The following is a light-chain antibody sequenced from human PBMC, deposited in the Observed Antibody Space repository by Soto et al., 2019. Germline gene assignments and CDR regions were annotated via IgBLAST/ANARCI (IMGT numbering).Light chain of an antibody. CDR3: AAWDDRVSGYV. CDR1: SSNTGSSY. Sequence: QSVLTQPPSTSGTPGQRVTISCSGSSSNTGSSYVFWFQHLPGTAPKLLMYNNNQRPSGVPDRVSASKSGTSASLAISGLRSEDEADYYCAAWDDRVSGYVFGTGTKLTVL. CDR2: NNN. V-gene: IGLV1-47*02. J-gene: IGLJ1*01.